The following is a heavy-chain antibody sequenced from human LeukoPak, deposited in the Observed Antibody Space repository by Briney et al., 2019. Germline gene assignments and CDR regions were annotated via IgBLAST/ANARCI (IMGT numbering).Heavy chain of an antibody. CDR2: INPNSGGT. J-gene: IGHJ1*01. V-gene: IGHV1-2*02. Sequence: GASVKVSCKASGYTFTDYYIHWLRQAPEQGLGWMGWINPNSGGTSYAQKFQGRVTMTRDTSISTAYMELSRLRSDDTAVYYCARGPATQGVRHWGQGTLVTVSS. D-gene: IGHD1-1*01. CDR1: GYTFTDYY. CDR3: ARGPATQGVRH.